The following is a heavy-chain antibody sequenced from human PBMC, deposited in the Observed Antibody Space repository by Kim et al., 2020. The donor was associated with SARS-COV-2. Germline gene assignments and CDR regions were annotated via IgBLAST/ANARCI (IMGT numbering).Heavy chain of an antibody. CDR1: GGSISSGGYY. V-gene: IGHV4-31*03. CDR2: IYYSGST. Sequence: SETLSLTCTVSGGSISSGGYYWSWIRQHPGKGLEWIGYIYYSGSTYYNPSLKSRVTISVDTSKNQFSLKLSSVTAADTVVYYCARDRGVSPNYYFDYWGQGTLVTVSS. CDR3: ARDRGVSPNYYFDY. D-gene: IGHD3-10*01. J-gene: IGHJ4*02.